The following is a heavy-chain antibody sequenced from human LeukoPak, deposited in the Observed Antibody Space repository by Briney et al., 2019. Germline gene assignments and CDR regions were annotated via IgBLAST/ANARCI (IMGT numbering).Heavy chain of an antibody. CDR1: GFTFTSYA. CDR2: ISGSGGST. CDR3: AKDLSSGSLELFDY. V-gene: IGHV3-23*01. J-gene: IGHJ4*02. D-gene: IGHD1-26*01. Sequence: GGSLRLSCAASGFTFTSYAMSWARQAPGKGLEWVSAISGSGGSTYYADSVKGRFTISRDNSKNTLYLQMSSLRAEDTAVYYCAKDLSSGSLELFDYWGQGTLVTVSS.